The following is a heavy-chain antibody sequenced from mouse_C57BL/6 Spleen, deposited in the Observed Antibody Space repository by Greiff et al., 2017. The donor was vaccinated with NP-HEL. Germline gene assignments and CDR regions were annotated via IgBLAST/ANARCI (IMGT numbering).Heavy chain of an antibody. CDR3: ARGELREDYYAMDY. D-gene: IGHD1-1*01. CDR1: GYAFSSYW. Sequence: VKLMESGAELVKPGASVKISCKASGYAFSSYWMNWVKQRPGKGLEWIGQIYPGDGDTNYNGKFKGKATLTADKSSSTAYMQLSSLTSEDSAVYFCARGELREDYYAMDYWGQGTSVTVSS. J-gene: IGHJ4*01. CDR2: IYPGDGDT. V-gene: IGHV1-80*01.